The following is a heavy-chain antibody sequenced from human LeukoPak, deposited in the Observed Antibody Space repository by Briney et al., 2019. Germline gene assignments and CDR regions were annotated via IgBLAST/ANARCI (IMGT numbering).Heavy chain of an antibody. CDR1: GYSFTSYW. V-gene: IGHV5-51*01. Sequence: GESLKISCKGSGYSFTSYWIGWVRQMPGKGLEWMGIIYPGDSDTRYSPSFQGQVTISADKSISTAYLQWSSLKASDTAMYYCARIYDYIWGSYPRYLDYWGQGTLVTVSS. J-gene: IGHJ4*02. CDR2: IYPGDSDT. D-gene: IGHD3-16*02. CDR3: ARIYDYIWGSYPRYLDY.